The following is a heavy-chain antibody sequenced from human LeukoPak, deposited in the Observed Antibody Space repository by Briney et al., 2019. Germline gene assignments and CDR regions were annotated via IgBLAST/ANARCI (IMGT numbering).Heavy chain of an antibody. CDR3: ARGIVVVAQLGYYYYYMDV. CDR1: GGSISSGSYY. Sequence: SETLSLTCTVSGGSISSGSYYWSWIRQPAGKGLEWIGRIYTSGSTNYNPSLKSRVTISVDTSKNQFSLKLSSVTAADTAVYYCARGIVVVAQLGYYYYYMDVWGNGTTVTISS. D-gene: IGHD2-15*01. V-gene: IGHV4-61*02. CDR2: IYTSGST. J-gene: IGHJ6*03.